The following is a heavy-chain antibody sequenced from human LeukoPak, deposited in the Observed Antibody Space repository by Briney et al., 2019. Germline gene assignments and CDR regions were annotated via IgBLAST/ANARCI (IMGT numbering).Heavy chain of an antibody. CDR1: GYTFTRYY. CDR2: INPSGGST. D-gene: IGHD2-2*01. V-gene: IGHV1-46*01. Sequence: ASVKVSCKASGYTFTRYYMHWVLQAPGQGLEWMGIINPSGGSTSYAQKFQGRVTMTRDTSTSTVYMEVSSLRSEDTAVYYCARIGYCSSTSCYGVMDVWGQGTTVTVSS. J-gene: IGHJ6*02. CDR3: ARIGYCSSTSCYGVMDV.